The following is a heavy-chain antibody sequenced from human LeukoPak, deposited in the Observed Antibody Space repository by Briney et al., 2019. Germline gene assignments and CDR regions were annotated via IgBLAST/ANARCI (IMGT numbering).Heavy chain of an antibody. V-gene: IGHV4-30-4*01. Sequence: KTSETLSLTCTVSGGSTSSGDYYWSWIRQPPGKGLEWIGYIYYSGSTYYNPSLKSRVTISVDTSKNQFSLKLSSVTAADTAVYYCARYYDRWDAFDIWGQGTMVTVSS. CDR1: GGSTSSGDYY. CDR3: ARYYDRWDAFDI. D-gene: IGHD3-22*01. J-gene: IGHJ3*02. CDR2: IYYSGST.